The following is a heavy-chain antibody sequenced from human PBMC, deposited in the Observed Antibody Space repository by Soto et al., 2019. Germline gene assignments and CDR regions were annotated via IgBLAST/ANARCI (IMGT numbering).Heavy chain of an antibody. J-gene: IGHJ6*02. V-gene: IGHV3-48*02. CDR3: ARIKLVEWFFINVDVYDMDV. CDR2: ISSDSRTI. Sequence: GGSLRLSCVASGFSLSDYAVNWVRQAPGKGLEWVSFISSDSRTIYYADSVEDRFTVSRGNARNSVSLQMDSLRDEDAAVYYCARIKLVEWFFINVDVYDMDVWGQGTPVTVSS. CDR1: GFSLSDYA. D-gene: IGHD3-3*01.